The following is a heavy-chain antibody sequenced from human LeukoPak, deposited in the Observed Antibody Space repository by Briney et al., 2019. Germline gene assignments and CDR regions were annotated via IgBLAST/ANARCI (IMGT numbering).Heavy chain of an antibody. V-gene: IGHV3-30*18. CDR3: AKVGTIFGVARGYFDY. D-gene: IGHD3-3*01. CDR1: GFTFSSYG. J-gene: IGHJ4*02. CDR2: ISYDGSNK. Sequence: GGSLRLSCAASGFTFSSYGMHWVRQAPGKGLEWVAVISYDGSNKYYADSVKGRFTISRDNSKNTLYLQMNSLRAEDTAVYYCAKVGTIFGVARGYFDYWGQGTLVTVSS.